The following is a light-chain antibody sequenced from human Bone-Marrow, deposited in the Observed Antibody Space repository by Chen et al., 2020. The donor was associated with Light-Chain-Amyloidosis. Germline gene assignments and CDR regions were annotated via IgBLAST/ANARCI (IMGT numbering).Light chain of an antibody. CDR3: SSYTITNTLV. CDR1: SSDVGGENH. V-gene: IGLV2-14*01. Sequence: QSALTQPASVSGSPGQSITISCTGTSSDVGGENHVSWYQQHPDKAPKLMIYEVTNRPSWFPDRFSGSTSDNTASLTISWLQTEDEADDFCSSYTITNTLVFGSGTRVTVL. CDR2: EVT. J-gene: IGLJ1*01.